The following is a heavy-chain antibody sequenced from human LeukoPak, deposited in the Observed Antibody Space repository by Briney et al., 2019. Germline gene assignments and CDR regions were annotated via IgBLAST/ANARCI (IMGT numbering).Heavy chain of an antibody. V-gene: IGHV3-21*05. J-gene: IGHJ4*02. CDR1: GFTFSSYS. CDR2: ISSSSSYT. D-gene: IGHD6-19*01. CDR3: ARVDSYNTGWLDY. Sequence: PGGSLRLSCAASGFTFSSYSMNWVRQAPGKGLEWVSYISSSSSYTNYADSVTGRFTISRDNAKNSLYLQMDSLRAEDTAVYYCARVDSYNTGWLDYWGQGTLVTVSS.